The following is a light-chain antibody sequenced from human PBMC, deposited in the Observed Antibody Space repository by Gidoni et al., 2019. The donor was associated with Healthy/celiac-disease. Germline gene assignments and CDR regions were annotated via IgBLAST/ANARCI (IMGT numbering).Light chain of an antibody. J-gene: IGKJ4*01. CDR3: QQSYSTPLT. Sequence: DIQMTQSPSSLSAPVGDRVTITCRASQSISSYLNWYQQKPGNATKLLIYAASSLQSGVPSRFSGSGSGTDFTLTISSLQHEDFVTYYCQQSYSTPLTFGGGTKVEIK. CDR2: AAS. CDR1: QSISSY. V-gene: IGKV1-39*01.